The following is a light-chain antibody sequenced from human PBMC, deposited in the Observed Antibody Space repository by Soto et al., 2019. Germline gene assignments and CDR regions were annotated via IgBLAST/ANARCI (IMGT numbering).Light chain of an antibody. V-gene: IGLV2-11*01. Sequence: QSALTQPRSVSGSPGQSVTISCTGTSREVGGYNYVSWYQQHPGKAPKLMIYDVSKRPSGVPDRFSGSKSGNTASLTISGLQAEDEADYYCCSYAGSYTYVFGTATKLTVL. CDR1: SREVGGYNY. CDR2: DVS. CDR3: CSYAGSYTYV. J-gene: IGLJ1*01.